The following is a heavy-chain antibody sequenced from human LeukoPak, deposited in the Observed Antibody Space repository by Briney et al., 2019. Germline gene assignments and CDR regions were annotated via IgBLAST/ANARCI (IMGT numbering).Heavy chain of an antibody. J-gene: IGHJ3*02. CDR3: ASETSYYYDSSGAFDI. CDR1: GYSFTSYW. D-gene: IGHD3-22*01. CDR2: IYPGDSDT. V-gene: IGHV5-51*01. Sequence: GESLKISCKGSGYSFTSYWIGWVRQMPGKGLEWMGIIYPGDSDTRYSPSFQGQVTISADKSISTAYLQWSSLKASDTAMYYCASETSYYYDSSGAFDIWGQGTMVTVSS.